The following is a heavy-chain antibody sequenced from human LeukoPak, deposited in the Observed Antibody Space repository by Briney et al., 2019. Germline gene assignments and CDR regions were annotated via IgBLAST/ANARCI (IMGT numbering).Heavy chain of an antibody. J-gene: IGHJ4*02. CDR2: IKQDGSEK. V-gene: IGHV3-7*03. CDR3: AKGGKWDVTPFDY. CDR1: GFTLSNHW. D-gene: IGHD1-26*01. Sequence: GGSLRLSCAASGFTLSNHWMSWVRRAPGKGLEWVANIKQDGSEKKYVDSVKGRFTISRDNSKNTLYLQVNSLRAEDTAVYYCAKGGKWDVTPFDYWGQGTLVTVSS.